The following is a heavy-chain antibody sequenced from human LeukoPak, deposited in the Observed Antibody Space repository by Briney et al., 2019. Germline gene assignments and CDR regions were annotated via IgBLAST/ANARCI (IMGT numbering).Heavy chain of an antibody. CDR2: TSGTT. V-gene: IGHV4-4*07. D-gene: IGHD3-9*01. CDR1: GGSISSYY. J-gene: IGHJ3*02. CDR3: ARDYDILTGYSGARDAFDI. Sequence: SETLSLTCTVSGGSISSYYWSWIRQPAGKGLEWIGRTSGTTNYNPSLKSRVTISLDTSKNQFSLKLSSVTATDTAVYYCARDYDILTGYSGARDAFDIWGQGAMVTVSS.